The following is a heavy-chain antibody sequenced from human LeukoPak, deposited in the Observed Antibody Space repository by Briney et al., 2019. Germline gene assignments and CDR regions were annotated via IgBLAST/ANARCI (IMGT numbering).Heavy chain of an antibody. CDR2: IKTDGSN. D-gene: IGHD5-12*01. CDR1: GFTFSSYW. Sequence: GGSLRLSCAASGFTFSSYWMHWVRQAPGKGLVWVSRIKTDGSNYYADSVKGRFTISRDNAKNTLYLEMNSLRAEDTAMYYCARGGYGYYYMDVWGKGTTVTVSS. J-gene: IGHJ6*03. V-gene: IGHV3-74*01. CDR3: ARGGYGYYYMDV.